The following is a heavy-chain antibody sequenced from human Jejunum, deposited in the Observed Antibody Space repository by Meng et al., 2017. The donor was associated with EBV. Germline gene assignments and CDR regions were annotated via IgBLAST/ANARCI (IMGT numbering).Heavy chain of an antibody. V-gene: IGHV3-53*01. D-gene: IGHD2-2*01. CDR2: IYVDGRT. Sequence: EGRLVCVGGVMSLLGGSLRLCFARSGFPVSRSSMSWVRQGPGKGLAWFSVIYVDGRTYHADSVKCRFTISRDSSKNTIYLQMNSLRVDDTALYYCARKYGGDYWGQGTLVTVSS. CDR3: ARKYGGDY. CDR1: GFPVSRSS. J-gene: IGHJ4*02.